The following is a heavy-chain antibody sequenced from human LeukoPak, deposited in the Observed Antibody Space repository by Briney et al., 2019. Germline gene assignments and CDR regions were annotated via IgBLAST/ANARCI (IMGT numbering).Heavy chain of an antibody. D-gene: IGHD3-22*01. CDR2: IYYSGST. V-gene: IGHV4-59*01. CDR3: ASGSYDSSGRPF. J-gene: IGHJ4*02. CDR1: GGSISSYY. Sequence: LETLSLNCTVSGGSISSYYWRWIRQPPGKGLEWIGYIYYSGSTNYNPSLKSRVTISVDTSKNQFSLKLSSVTAADTAVYYCASGSYDSSGRPFWGQGTLVTVSS.